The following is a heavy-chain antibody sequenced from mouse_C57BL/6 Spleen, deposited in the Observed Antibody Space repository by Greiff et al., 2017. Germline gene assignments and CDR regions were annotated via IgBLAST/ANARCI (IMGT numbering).Heavy chain of an antibody. D-gene: IGHD1-1*01. CDR2: INPNNGGT. J-gene: IGHJ4*01. CDR3: ARGPYGSSYEGAMDY. V-gene: IGHV1-26*01. CDR1: GYTFTDYY. Sequence: VQLHQSGPELVKPGASVKISCKASGYTFTDYYMNWVKQSHGKSLEWIGDINPNNGGTSYNQKFKGKATLTVDKSSSTAYMELRSLTSEDSAVYYCARGPYGSSYEGAMDYWGQGTSVTVSS.